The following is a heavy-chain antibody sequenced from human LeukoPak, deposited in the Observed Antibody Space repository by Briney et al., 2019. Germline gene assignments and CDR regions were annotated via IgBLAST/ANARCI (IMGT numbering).Heavy chain of an antibody. CDR2: INHSGST. CDR3: ARGPLEMATIKDRFDY. CDR1: GGSFRGYY. J-gene: IGHJ4*02. V-gene: IGHV4-34*01. D-gene: IGHD5-24*01. Sequence: SETLSLTCAVYGGSFRGYYWSWIRQPPGKGLDGIGEINHSGSTNYNPSIKSRVTISVDTAKTQFSLELSSVTAAGTAVYYCARGPLEMATIKDRFDYWGQGTLVTVSS.